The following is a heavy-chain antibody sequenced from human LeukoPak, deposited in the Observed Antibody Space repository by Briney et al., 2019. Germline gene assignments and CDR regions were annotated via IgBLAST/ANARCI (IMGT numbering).Heavy chain of an antibody. CDR3: ARDRVGSGWPRPFYFEF. V-gene: IGHV1-2*02. CDR2: MNPNTGAT. CDR1: GYTFTGYY. Sequence: GASVTVSCQPSGYTFTGYYLHWVRQARGQGLEWMGWMNPNTGATIYAQKFQGRVTLTRDTSISTAYMELTSLRSDDTAIYYCARDRVGSGWPRPFYFEFWGQGTLVSVSS. J-gene: IGHJ4*02. D-gene: IGHD6-19*01.